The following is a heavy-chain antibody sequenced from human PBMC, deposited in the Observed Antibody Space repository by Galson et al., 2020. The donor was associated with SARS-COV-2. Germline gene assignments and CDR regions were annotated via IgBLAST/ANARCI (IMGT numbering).Heavy chain of an antibody. CDR1: GGSIRSYY. CDR3: ARRERAGYFAD. CDR2: IYYTGNT. J-gene: IGHJ4*02. D-gene: IGHD3-9*01. Sequence: SETLSLTCTVSGGSIRSYYWSWIRQPPGKRLEWIGYIYYTGNTQYNPSLERRVTISVDTAKNQFSLNLSSVTAADTAVYYCARRERAGYFADWCQGTLVTGSS. V-gene: IGHV4-59*08.